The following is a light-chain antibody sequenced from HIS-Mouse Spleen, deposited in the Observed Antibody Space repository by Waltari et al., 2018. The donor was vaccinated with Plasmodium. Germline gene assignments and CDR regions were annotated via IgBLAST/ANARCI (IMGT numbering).Light chain of an antibody. CDR2: DAS. Sequence: AIQLTQSPSSLSASVGDRVTLTCRASQGISSALAWYQQKPGKAPKLLIYDASSFESGVPSRFSGSGSGTDFTLTISSLQPEDFATYYCQQFNSYPQGTFGQGTRLEIK. J-gene: IGKJ5*01. V-gene: IGKV1-13*02. CDR1: QGISSA. CDR3: QQFNSYPQGT.